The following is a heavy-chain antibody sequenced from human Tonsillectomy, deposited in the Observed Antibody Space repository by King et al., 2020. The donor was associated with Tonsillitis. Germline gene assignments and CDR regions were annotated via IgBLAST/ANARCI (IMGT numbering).Heavy chain of an antibody. Sequence: VQLVESGGGVVQPGRSLRLSCAASGFTFSSYAMHWVRQAPGKGLEWVAVISYDGSNKYYADSVKGRFTISRDNSKNTLYLQMNSLRAEDTAVYYCARGKDGSGSPIDYWGQGTLVTVSS. CDR3: ARGKDGSGSPIDY. J-gene: IGHJ4*02. D-gene: IGHD3-10*01. CDR1: GFTFSSYA. V-gene: IGHV3-30*04. CDR2: ISYDGSNK.